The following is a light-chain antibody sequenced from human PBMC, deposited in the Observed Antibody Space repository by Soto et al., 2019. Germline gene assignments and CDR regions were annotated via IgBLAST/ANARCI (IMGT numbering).Light chain of an antibody. Sequence: EVVLTQSPATLSLSPGERANLSCRASQNLGNYLAWYQQKPGQAPRLLIYDASNRATGIPARFSGSGSGTDFTLTISSLEPEDFAVYYCQQRTNWQITFGQGTRLEIK. V-gene: IGKV3-11*01. CDR3: QQRTNWQIT. CDR1: QNLGNY. CDR2: DAS. J-gene: IGKJ5*01.